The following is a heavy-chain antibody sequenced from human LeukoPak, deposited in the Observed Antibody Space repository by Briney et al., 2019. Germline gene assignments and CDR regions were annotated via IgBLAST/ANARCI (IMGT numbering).Heavy chain of an antibody. J-gene: IGHJ3*02. CDR2: ISSSSSYI. CDR1: GFTFSSYS. V-gene: IGHV3-21*01. Sequence: GGSLRLSCAASGFTFSSYSMNWVRQAPGKGLEWVSSISSSSSYIYYADSVKGRFTISRDNAKNSLYLQMNSLRAEDTAVYYCAREIAVAGHDAFDIWGKGQWSPSLQ. CDR3: AREIAVAGHDAFDI. D-gene: IGHD6-19*01.